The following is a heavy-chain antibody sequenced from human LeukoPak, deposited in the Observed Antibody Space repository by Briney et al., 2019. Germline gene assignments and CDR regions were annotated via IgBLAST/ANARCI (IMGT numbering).Heavy chain of an antibody. CDR3: ARAPYSSSWYHSPYFDY. J-gene: IGHJ4*02. Sequence: SETPSLTCTVSGGSISSYYWSWIRQPPGKGLEWIGYIYYSGSTNYNPSLKSRVTISVDTSKNQFSLKLSSVTAADTAVYYCARAPYSSSWYHSPYFDYWGQGTLVTVSS. CDR1: GGSISSYY. V-gene: IGHV4-59*01. CDR2: IYYSGST. D-gene: IGHD6-13*01.